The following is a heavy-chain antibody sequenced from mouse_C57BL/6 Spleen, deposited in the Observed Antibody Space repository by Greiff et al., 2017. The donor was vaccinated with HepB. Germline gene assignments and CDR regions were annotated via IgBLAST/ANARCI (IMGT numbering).Heavy chain of an antibody. D-gene: IGHD6-1*01. CDR2: NDPSDSYT. Sequence: QVQLQQPGAELVRPGTSVKLSCKASGYTFTSYWMHWVKQRPGQGLEWIGVNDPSDSYTNYNQKFKGKATLTVDTSSSTAYMQLSSLTSEDSAVYYCARGAAIYWGQGTTLTVSS. V-gene: IGHV1-59*01. J-gene: IGHJ2*01. CDR3: ARGAAIY. CDR1: GYTFTSYW.